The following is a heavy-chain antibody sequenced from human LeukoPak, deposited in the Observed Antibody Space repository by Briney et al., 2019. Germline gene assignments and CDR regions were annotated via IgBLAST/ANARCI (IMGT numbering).Heavy chain of an antibody. D-gene: IGHD3-22*01. V-gene: IGHV4-61*02. CDR3: ARGGSNYYDSSGYPHRY. CDR2: IYTSGST. Sequence: SETLSLTCTVSGGSISSGSYYWSWIRQPAGKGLEWIGRIYTSGSTNYNPSLKSRVTISVDTSKNQFSLKLSSVTAADTAVYYCARGGSNYYDSSGYPHRYWGQGTLVTVSS. J-gene: IGHJ4*02. CDR1: GGSISSGSYY.